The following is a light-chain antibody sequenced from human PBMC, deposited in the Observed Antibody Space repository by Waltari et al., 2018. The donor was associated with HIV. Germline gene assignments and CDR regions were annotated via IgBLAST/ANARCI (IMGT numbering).Light chain of an antibody. V-gene: IGLV1-40*01. J-gene: IGLJ2*01. CDR3: QSYDSSLSGVV. CDR2: GNS. Sequence: QSVLTQPPSVSGAPAQRVTISCTGSSSHLGAGYDVNWYQQLPGTAPKLLIYGNSNRPSGVPDRFSGSKSGTSASLAITGLQAEDEADYYCQSYDSSLSGVVFGGGTKLTVL. CDR1: SSHLGAGYD.